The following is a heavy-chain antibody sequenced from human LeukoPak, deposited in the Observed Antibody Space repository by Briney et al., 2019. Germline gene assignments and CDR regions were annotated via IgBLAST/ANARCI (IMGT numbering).Heavy chain of an antibody. J-gene: IGHJ6*02. V-gene: IGHV4-59*08. CDR2: IYYSGST. Sequence: SETLSLTYTVSGGSISSYYWSWIRQPPGKGLEWIGYIYYSGSTNYNPSLKSRVTISVDTSKNQFSLKLSSVTAADTAVYYCARTDSYGYLSSPYYYYGMDVWGQGTTVTVSS. CDR3: ARTDSYGYLSSPYYYYGMDV. CDR1: GGSISSYY. D-gene: IGHD5-18*01.